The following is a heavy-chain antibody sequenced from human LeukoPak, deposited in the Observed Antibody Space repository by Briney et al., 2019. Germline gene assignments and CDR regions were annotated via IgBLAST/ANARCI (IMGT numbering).Heavy chain of an antibody. V-gene: IGHV3-7*01. D-gene: IGHD5-12*01. J-gene: IGHJ4*02. CDR3: TRDRNARATKEDRYDY. Sequence: GGSLRLSSVVSGFTFSGYWMTWVRQAPRKGLEWVANIREDGSERNYVDSVKGRFIISRDNSRNSLYLQMNSLRPEDTAVYYCTRDRNARATKEDRYDYWGQGTLVTVSS. CDR2: IREDGSER. CDR1: GFTFSGYW.